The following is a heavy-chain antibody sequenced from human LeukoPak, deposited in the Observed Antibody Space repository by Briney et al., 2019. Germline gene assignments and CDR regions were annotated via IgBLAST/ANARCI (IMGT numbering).Heavy chain of an antibody. Sequence: GGSLRLSCAASGFTFSSYAMSWVRQAPGKGLEWVSAISGSGGSTYYADSVKGRFTISRDNSKNTLFLRMNSLRTEDAAVYYCAKDKSWSLDYWGQGTLVTVSS. J-gene: IGHJ4*02. CDR2: ISGSGGST. D-gene: IGHD6-13*01. CDR1: GFTFSSYA. CDR3: AKDKSWSLDY. V-gene: IGHV3-23*01.